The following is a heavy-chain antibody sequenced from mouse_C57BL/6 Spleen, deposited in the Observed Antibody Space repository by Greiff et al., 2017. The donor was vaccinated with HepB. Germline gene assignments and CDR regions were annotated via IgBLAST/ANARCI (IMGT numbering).Heavy chain of an antibody. Sequence: DVQLQESGPELVKPGASVKMSCKASGYTFTDYNMHWVKQSHGKSLEWIGYINPNNGGTSYNQKFKGKATLTVNKSSSTAYMELRSLTSEDSAVYYCAKTTDWYFDVWGTGTTVTVSS. V-gene: IGHV1-22*01. CDR1: GYTFTDYN. CDR2: INPNNGGT. CDR3: AKTTDWYFDV. D-gene: IGHD1-1*01. J-gene: IGHJ1*03.